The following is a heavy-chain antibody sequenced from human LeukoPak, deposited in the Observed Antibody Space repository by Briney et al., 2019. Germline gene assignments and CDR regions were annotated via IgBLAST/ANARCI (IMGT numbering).Heavy chain of an antibody. Sequence: SETLSLTCTVSGGSISSYYWSWIRQPAGKGLEWIGRIYTSGSTSYNPSLKSRVTISVDKSKNQFSLKLSSVTAADTAVYYCARDRVGATSYFDYWGQGTLVTVSS. CDR2: IYTSGST. V-gene: IGHV4-4*07. CDR1: GGSISSYY. J-gene: IGHJ4*02. D-gene: IGHD1-26*01. CDR3: ARDRVGATSYFDY.